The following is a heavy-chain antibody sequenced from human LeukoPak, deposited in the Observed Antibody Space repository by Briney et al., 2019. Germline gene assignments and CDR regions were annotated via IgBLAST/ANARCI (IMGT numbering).Heavy chain of an antibody. D-gene: IGHD1-26*01. CDR1: GGSFSGYY. J-gene: IGHJ4*02. Sequence: SETLSFTCAVYGGSFSGYYWSWIRQPPGKGLEWIGEINHSGSTNYNPSLKSRVTISVDTSKSQFSLKLSSVTAADTAVYYCARETERIVGANCFFDYWGQGTLVTVSS. CDR3: ARETERIVGANCFFDY. V-gene: IGHV4-34*01. CDR2: INHSGST.